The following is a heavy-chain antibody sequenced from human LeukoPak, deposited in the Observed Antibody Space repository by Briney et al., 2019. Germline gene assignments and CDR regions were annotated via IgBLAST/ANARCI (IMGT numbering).Heavy chain of an antibody. Sequence: SETLSLTCTVSGGSFRSSTSYWGWLRQPPGKGLEWIGSIYHGGSTYYNPSYYNPSLKSRVTISIDTSKTQFSLKVSSVTAADTAVYYCARDISSGWLISIDSWGQGTLVTVSS. CDR2: IYHGGST. D-gene: IGHD6-19*01. V-gene: IGHV4-39*07. CDR1: GGSFRSSTSY. J-gene: IGHJ4*02. CDR3: ARDISSGWLISIDS.